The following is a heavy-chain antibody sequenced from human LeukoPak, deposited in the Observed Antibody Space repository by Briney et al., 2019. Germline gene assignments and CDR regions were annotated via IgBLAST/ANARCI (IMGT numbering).Heavy chain of an antibody. CDR3: ARSRRVGNGEYPDY. Sequence: ASVKVSCKASGYTFTGYYMHWVRQAPGQGLEWMGWINPNTGDTNYGRKFQGRVTMTRDTSINTAYMELRSLRSDDTAVYYCARSRRVGNGEYPDYWGQGTLVTVSS. V-gene: IGHV1-2*02. CDR2: INPNTGDT. CDR1: GYTFTGYY. D-gene: IGHD3-10*01. J-gene: IGHJ4*02.